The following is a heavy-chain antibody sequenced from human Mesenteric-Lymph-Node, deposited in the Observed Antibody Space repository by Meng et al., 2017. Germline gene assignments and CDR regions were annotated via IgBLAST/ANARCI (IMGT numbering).Heavy chain of an antibody. J-gene: IGHJ4*02. D-gene: IGHD3-22*01. CDR3: ARDRYYYDSSGYYVTDY. V-gene: IGHV1-69*13. CDR2: IIPIFGTA. CDR1: GGTFSSYA. Sequence: SVMVSCKASGGTFSSYAISWVRQAPGQGLEWMGGIIPIFGTANYAQKFQGRVTITADESTSTAYMELSRLRSEDTAVYYCARDRYYYDSSGYYVTDYWGQGTLVTVSS.